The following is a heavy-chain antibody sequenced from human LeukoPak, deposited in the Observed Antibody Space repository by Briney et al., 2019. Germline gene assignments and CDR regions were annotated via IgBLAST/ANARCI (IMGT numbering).Heavy chain of an antibody. Sequence: GGSLRLSCAASGFAFSSQAMGWVRQAPGKGLEWVSVISDSGSITYYADSVKGRFTISRDNSKNTLFLQMNSLRAEDTAEYYCAKDARRTSGWYFFDYWGQGTLVTVSS. V-gene: IGHV3-23*01. J-gene: IGHJ4*02. CDR3: AKDARRTSGWYFFDY. CDR2: ISDSGSIT. D-gene: IGHD6-19*01. CDR1: GFAFSSQA.